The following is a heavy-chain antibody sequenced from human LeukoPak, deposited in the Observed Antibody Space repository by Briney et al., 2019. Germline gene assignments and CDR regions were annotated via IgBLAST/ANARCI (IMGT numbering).Heavy chain of an antibody. Sequence: RPGGSLRLSCAASGFTVSSNYMSWVRQAPGKGLEWVSVIYSGGSTYYADSVKGRFTISRDNSKNTLYLQMGSLRAEDMAVYYCARYRNRERFVDYWGQGTLVTVSS. D-gene: IGHD1-14*01. J-gene: IGHJ4*02. CDR1: GFTVSSNY. CDR3: ARYRNRERFVDY. CDR2: IYSGGST. V-gene: IGHV3-53*05.